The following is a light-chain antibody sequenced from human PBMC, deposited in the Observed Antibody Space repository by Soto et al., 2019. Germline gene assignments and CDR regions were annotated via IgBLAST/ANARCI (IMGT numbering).Light chain of an antibody. V-gene: IGKV3-15*01. J-gene: IGKJ5*01. CDR1: QSISRN. Sequence: EVVLTQSPGTLSVSPGERATLSCRASQSISRNLAWYQQKPGRAPRLLIYDVSTRATGIPARFSGGGSETEFTLTISSLQSEDFAVYYCQQYNNWPPYTFGQGTRLEIK. CDR3: QQYNNWPPYT. CDR2: DVS.